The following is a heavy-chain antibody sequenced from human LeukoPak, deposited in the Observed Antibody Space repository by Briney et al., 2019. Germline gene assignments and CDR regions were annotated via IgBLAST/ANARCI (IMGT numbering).Heavy chain of an antibody. CDR2: IKTDGSST. CDR1: GFTFSSNW. D-gene: IGHD3-3*01. J-gene: IGHJ6*03. CDR3: ARGRADYDFWSGYYHHMDV. Sequence: PGGSLRLPCAASGFTFSSNWMHWLRQVPGKGLVWVSRIKTDGSSTSYADSVKGRFTISRDNAKNTLYLQIHSLRAEDTAVYYCARGRADYDFWSGYYHHMDVWGKGTTVTVSS. V-gene: IGHV3-74*01.